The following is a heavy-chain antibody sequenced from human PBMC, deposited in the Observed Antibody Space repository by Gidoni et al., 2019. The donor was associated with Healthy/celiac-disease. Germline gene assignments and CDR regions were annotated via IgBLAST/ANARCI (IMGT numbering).Heavy chain of an antibody. CDR3: ARRNFFGDNPDY. CDR2: IYYSGST. V-gene: IGHV4-39*01. CDR1: GGSISSSSYY. Sequence: QLQLQESGPGLVKPSETLSLTCTVSGGSISSSSYYWGWIRQPPGKGLEWIGSIYYSGSTYYNPSLKSRVTISVDTSKNQFSLKLSSVTAADTAVYYCARRNFFGDNPDYWGQGTLVTVSS. J-gene: IGHJ4*02. D-gene: IGHD3-10*01.